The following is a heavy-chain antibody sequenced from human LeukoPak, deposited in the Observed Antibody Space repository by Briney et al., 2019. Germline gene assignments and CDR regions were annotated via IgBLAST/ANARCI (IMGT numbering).Heavy chain of an antibody. V-gene: IGHV3-23*01. D-gene: IGHD2-2*02. J-gene: IGHJ4*02. CDR3: AKDWAYCSSTSCYSLGERFDY. Sequence: GGSLRLSCAASGFTFSSYAMSWVRQAPGKGLEWVSAISGSGGSTYYADSVKGRFTISRDNSKNTLYLQMNSLRAEDTAVYYCAKDWAYCSSTSCYSLGERFDYWGQGTLVTVSS. CDR2: ISGSGGST. CDR1: GFTFSSYA.